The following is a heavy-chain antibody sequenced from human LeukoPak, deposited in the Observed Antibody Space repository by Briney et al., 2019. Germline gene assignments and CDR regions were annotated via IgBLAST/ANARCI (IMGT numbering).Heavy chain of an antibody. J-gene: IGHJ4*02. V-gene: IGHV4-39*07. Sequence: SETLSLTCTVSGGSISSGPYYWGWIRQPPGKGLEWIGSICYSGSTYYNPSLKSRVTISVDTSKNQFSLKLSSVTAADTAVYYCARAIAATSSGYYSYFDYWGQGTLVTVSS. CDR3: ARAIAATSSGYYSYFDY. CDR1: GGSISSGPYY. CDR2: ICYSGST. D-gene: IGHD3-22*01.